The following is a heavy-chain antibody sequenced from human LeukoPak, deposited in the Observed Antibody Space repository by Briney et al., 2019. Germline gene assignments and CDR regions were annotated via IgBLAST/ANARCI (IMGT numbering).Heavy chain of an antibody. V-gene: IGHV3-30*18. CDR1: GFTFSSYG. D-gene: IGHD5-12*01. CDR2: TSYDGSDK. J-gene: IGHJ4*02. CDR3: AKDRYSGYDSYFEY. Sequence: GGSLRLSCAASGFTFSSYGMHCVRQAPGKGLEWVAATSYDGSDKYYADSVKGRFTISRDNSKNTLYVQVNSLRTEDTAVYYCAKDRYSGYDSYFEYWGQGTLVTVSS.